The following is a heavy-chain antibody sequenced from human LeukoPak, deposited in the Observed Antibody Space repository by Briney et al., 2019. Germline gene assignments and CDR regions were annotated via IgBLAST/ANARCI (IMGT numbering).Heavy chain of an antibody. J-gene: IGHJ5*02. V-gene: IGHV4-59*01. Sequence: PSETLSLTCTVSGGSISSYYWSWIRQPPGKGLEWIGYIYYSGSTNYNPSLKSRVTISVDTSKNQFSLKLSSVTAADTAVYYCARQRLDGYWFDPWGQGTLVTVSS. CDR1: GGSISSYY. CDR2: IYYSGST. CDR3: ARQRLDGYWFDP. D-gene: IGHD3-16*01.